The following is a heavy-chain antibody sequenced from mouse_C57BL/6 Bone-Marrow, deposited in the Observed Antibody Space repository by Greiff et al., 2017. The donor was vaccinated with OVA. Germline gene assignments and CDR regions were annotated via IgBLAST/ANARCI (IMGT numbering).Heavy chain of an antibody. CDR1: GYTFTTYP. CDR2: FHPYNDDT. J-gene: IGHJ3*01. Sequence: VKLMESGAELVKPGASVKMSCKASGYTFTTYPIEWMKQNHGKSLEWIGNFHPYNDDTKYNEKFKGKATLTVEKSSSTVYLELSRLTSDDSAVYYCARRDYRRAWFAYWGQGTLVTVSA. D-gene: IGHD2-14*01. CDR3: ARRDYRRAWFAY. V-gene: IGHV1-47*01.